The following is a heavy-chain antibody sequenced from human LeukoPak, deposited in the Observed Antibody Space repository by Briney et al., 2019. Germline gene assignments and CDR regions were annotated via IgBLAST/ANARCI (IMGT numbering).Heavy chain of an antibody. CDR2: VSGNGGST. J-gene: IGHJ6*02. CDR3: AKGLPLTMWGQGMDV. V-gene: IGHV3-23*01. D-gene: IGHD4/OR15-4a*01. CDR1: GFTFSSYA. Sequence: PGASLRLSCAPSGFTFSSYAMSWVRQAPGKGLEWVSSVSGNGGSTKYADSVRGRFTISRDNSKNTLYLQMNSLRAEDTAVYDCAKGLPLTMWGQGMDVWGQGTTVTVSS.